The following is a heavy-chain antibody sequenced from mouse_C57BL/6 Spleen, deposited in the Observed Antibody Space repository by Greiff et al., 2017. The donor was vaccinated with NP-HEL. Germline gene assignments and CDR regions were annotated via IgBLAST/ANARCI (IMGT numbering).Heavy chain of an antibody. J-gene: IGHJ1*03. CDR1: GYTFTSYW. CDR3: ARRYYGSSGWYFDV. V-gene: IGHV1-69*01. D-gene: IGHD1-1*01. Sequence: VQLQQSGAELVMPGASVKLSCKASGYTFTSYWMHWVKQRPGQGLEWIGEIDPSDSYTNYNQKFKGKSTLTVDKSSSTAYMQLSSLTSEDSAVYYCARRYYGSSGWYFDVWGTGTTVTVSS. CDR2: IDPSDSYT.